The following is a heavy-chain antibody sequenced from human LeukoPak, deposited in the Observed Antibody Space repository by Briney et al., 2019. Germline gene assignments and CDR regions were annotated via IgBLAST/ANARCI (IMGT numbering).Heavy chain of an antibody. Sequence: GGSLRLSCVASGFTFGDYWMTWVRQAPGKGLEWVANIKQDGGERYYVESVKGRFTISRDNAENSVYLQMNNLRAEDTAVYYCARDEFATSWFLDYWGQGTLVTVSS. J-gene: IGHJ4*02. D-gene: IGHD3-10*01. CDR2: IKQDGGER. V-gene: IGHV3-7*01. CDR3: ARDEFATSWFLDY. CDR1: GFTFGDYW.